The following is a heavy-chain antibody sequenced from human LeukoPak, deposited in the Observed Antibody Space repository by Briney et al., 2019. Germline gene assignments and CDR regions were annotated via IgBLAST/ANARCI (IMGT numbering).Heavy chain of an antibody. CDR1: GYSINSGYY. V-gene: IGHV4-38-2*02. Sequence: SETLSLTCNVSGYSINSGYYWGWIRQPPGQGLERIGSVMVSRRTYYNPSLKSRVTISVDTSKNQFSLKLSSVTAADMAVYYCAREGDCSDYACYSSPLDRWGQGTLVTVSS. J-gene: IGHJ4*02. CDR3: AREGDCSDYACYSSPLDR. CDR2: VMVSRRT. D-gene: IGHD2-15*01.